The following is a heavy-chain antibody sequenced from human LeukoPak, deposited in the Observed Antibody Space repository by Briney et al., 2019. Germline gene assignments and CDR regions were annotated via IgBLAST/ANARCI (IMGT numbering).Heavy chain of an antibody. V-gene: IGHV3-30-3*01. CDR2: ISYDGSNK. CDR1: GFTFCSYA. Sequence: PGGSLRLSCAASGFTFCSYAMHWVRQAPGKGLEWVAVISYDGSNKYYADSVKGRFTISRDNSKNTLYLQMNSLRAEDTAVYYCAREVVAYFDYWGQGTLVTVSS. J-gene: IGHJ4*02. D-gene: IGHD2-15*01. CDR3: AREVVAYFDY.